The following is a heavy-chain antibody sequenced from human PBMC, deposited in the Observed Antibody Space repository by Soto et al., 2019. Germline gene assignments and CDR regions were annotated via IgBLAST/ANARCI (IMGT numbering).Heavy chain of an antibody. V-gene: IGHV4-30-4*01. CDR2: IYHSGSA. D-gene: IGHD3-22*01. CDR3: ARDPIFYYASSGYGGSYFDY. Sequence: SETLSLTCAVSGASVTSDDYYWSWIRQPPGKGLEWIGYIYHSGSAYYNPSLKSRVSISIDTSQNQFSLKLTSLTAADTAVYYCARDPIFYYASSGYGGSYFDYWGQGSRVTVSS. J-gene: IGHJ4*02. CDR1: GASVTSDDYY.